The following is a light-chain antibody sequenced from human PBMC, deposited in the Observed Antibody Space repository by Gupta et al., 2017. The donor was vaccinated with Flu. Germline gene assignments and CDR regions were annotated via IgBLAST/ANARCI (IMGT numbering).Light chain of an antibody. CDR3: QQYHNGPPLT. CDR2: GAS. Sequence: EIVMTQSPATLSVSPGERATLSCRASQSVGSNLAWYQQKPGQAPRLLIYGASTRATGIPARFRGSGSGTECTLTISSLQSEDFAIYYCQQYHNGPPLTFGGGTXVEIK. J-gene: IGKJ4*01. CDR1: QSVGSN. V-gene: IGKV3-15*01.